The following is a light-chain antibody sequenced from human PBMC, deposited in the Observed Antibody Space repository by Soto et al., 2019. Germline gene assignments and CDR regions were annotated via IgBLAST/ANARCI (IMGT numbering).Light chain of an antibody. CDR2: EVN. V-gene: IGLV2-8*01. CDR1: SSDIGGYNY. J-gene: IGLJ2*01. CDR3: SSYAGSNYVI. Sequence: QSVLTQPASVSGSPGQSVTISCTGTSSDIGGYNYVSWYLQHPGKAPKLIIYEVNKRPSGVPDRFSGSKSGNTASLTVSGLQAEDEADYYCSSYAGSNYVIFGGGTKLTVL.